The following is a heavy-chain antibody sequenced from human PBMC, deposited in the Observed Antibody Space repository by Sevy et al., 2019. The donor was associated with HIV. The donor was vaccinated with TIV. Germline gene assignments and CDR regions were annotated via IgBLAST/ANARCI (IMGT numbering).Heavy chain of an antibody. CDR2: INPSGGST. CDR3: ARAGIDYYDSSGYPLPFDY. V-gene: IGHV1-46*01. J-gene: IGHJ4*02. D-gene: IGHD3-22*01. CDR1: GYTFTSYY. Sequence: ASVKVSCKASGYTFTSYYMHWVRQAPGQGLEWIGIINPSGGSTRYAQKFQGRVTMTRDTSTSTVYMELSSLRSEDTAVYYCARAGIDYYDSSGYPLPFDYWGLGTLVTVSS.